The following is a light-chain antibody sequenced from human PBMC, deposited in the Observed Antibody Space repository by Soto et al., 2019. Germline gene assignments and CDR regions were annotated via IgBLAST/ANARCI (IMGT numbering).Light chain of an antibody. CDR2: TAS. Sequence: DIQMTQSPTSLSASVGDRVTITCQASQDIRNYLNWYQQKLGKAPKLLIQTASNLETGVPSRFSGSGSGTDFTFTISSLQPEDIATYYCQQYDNVLITFGQGTRLEIK. CDR3: QQYDNVLIT. J-gene: IGKJ5*01. V-gene: IGKV1-33*01. CDR1: QDIRNY.